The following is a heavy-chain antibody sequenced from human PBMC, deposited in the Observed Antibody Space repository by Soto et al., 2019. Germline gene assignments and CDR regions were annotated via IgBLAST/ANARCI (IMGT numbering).Heavy chain of an antibody. J-gene: IGHJ4*02. D-gene: IGHD5-18*01. V-gene: IGHV4-30-2*01. CDR3: ASGYSYGDPALDYYFDY. Sequence: QLQLQESGSGLVKPSQTLSLTCAVSGGSISSGGYSWSWIRQPPGKGLEWIGYIYHSGSTYYNPSLKSRVTISGDRSKNQFSLKLSSVTAADTAVYYCASGYSYGDPALDYYFDYWGQGTLVTVSS. CDR1: GGSISSGGYS. CDR2: IYHSGST.